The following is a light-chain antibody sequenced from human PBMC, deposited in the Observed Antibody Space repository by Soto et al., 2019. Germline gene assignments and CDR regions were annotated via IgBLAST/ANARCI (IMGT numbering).Light chain of an antibody. CDR1: QTINNY. V-gene: IGKV1-39*01. Sequence: DIQMTQSPSSLSASVGDRVTITCWSSQTINNYLNWYLQRPGKAPVLLLYSTSNLQSGAPSRFSGRGSGTDFNLTISNLQPEDFATYYCQQFYGAPQTFGQGTRVDI. J-gene: IGKJ1*01. CDR2: STS. CDR3: QQFYGAPQT.